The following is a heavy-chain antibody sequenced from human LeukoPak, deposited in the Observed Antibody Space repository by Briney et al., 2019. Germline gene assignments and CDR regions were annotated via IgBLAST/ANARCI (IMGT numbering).Heavy chain of an antibody. CDR2: ISYDGSNK. CDR1: GFTFISYG. D-gene: IGHD4-17*01. J-gene: IGHJ4*02. Sequence: PGKSLRLSCAASGFTFISYGMHWDRQAPAKGLEWVAIISYDGSNKYYADSVKGRFTISRDNSKNTVYLQMNSLTAEDTAVYYCAKSTTVSQRGYFDYWGQGTLVTVSS. V-gene: IGHV3-30*18. CDR3: AKSTTVSQRGYFDY.